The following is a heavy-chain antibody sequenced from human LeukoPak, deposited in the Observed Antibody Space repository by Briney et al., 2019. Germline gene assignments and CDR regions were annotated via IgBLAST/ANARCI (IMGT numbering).Heavy chain of an antibody. J-gene: IGHJ4*02. Sequence: SGGSLRLSCAASGFTFSSYAMSWVRQAPGKGPEWVSAISASGGDTYYADSVKGRFTISRDNSKNTLYAQMNSLRAEDTAVYYCAAWYSGTFRVDYWGQGTLVTVSS. V-gene: IGHV3-23*01. CDR2: ISASGGDT. D-gene: IGHD1-26*01. CDR1: GFTFSSYA. CDR3: AAWYSGTFRVDY.